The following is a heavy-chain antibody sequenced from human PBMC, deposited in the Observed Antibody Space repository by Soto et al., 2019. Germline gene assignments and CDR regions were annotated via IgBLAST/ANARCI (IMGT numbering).Heavy chain of an antibody. V-gene: IGHV5-51*01. D-gene: IGHD2-15*01. CDR2: IYPGDSDT. J-gene: IGHJ6*02. Sequence: GESLTISCTGSGYSFTSYWIGWVRQMPGKGLEWMGIIYPGDSDTRYSPSFQGQVTISADKSISTAYLQWSSLKASDTAMCYCASSRQVAATYYYYYGMDVWGQGTTVTVSS. CDR1: GYSFTSYW. CDR3: ASSRQVAATYYYYYGMDV.